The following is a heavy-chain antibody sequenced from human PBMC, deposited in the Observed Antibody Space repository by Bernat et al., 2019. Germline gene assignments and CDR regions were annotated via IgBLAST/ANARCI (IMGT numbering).Heavy chain of an antibody. CDR3: AVYSSSLGYFDY. D-gene: IGHD6-6*01. V-gene: IGHV4-39*01. J-gene: IGHJ4*02. Sequence: QLQLQELGPGLVKPSETLPLTCTVSGGSISSSRYYWGWIRQPPGKGLEWVGSIYYSGSTYYNPSLKSRVTISVDTSKIQFSLKLSSVTAADTAVYYCAVYSSSLGYFDYWGQGTLVTVSS. CDR1: GGSISSSRYY. CDR2: IYYSGST.